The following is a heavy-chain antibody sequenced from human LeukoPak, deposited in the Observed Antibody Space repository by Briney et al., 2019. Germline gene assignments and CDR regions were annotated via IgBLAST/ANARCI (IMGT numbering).Heavy chain of an antibody. V-gene: IGHV3-48*01. J-gene: IGHJ5*02. CDR1: GFTFSTYI. CDR3: ARGRGGRGWFDP. Sequence: PGGSLRLSCAASGFTFSTYIMNWVRQAPGTGLEWVSYISSTSSTIYYADSVKGRFTISRDNAKNSLYLQMNSLRVEDTALYYCARGRGGRGWFDPWGQGTLVTVSS. CDR2: ISSTSSTI. D-gene: IGHD2-15*01.